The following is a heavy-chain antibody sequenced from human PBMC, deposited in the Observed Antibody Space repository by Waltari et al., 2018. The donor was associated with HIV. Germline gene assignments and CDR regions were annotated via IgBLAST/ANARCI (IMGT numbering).Heavy chain of an antibody. D-gene: IGHD4-4*01. V-gene: IGHV4-39*01. J-gene: IGHJ5*02. CDR3: ARSFSGYSNYFDP. CDR1: GGSMTSSRYF. Sequence: QLQLQESGPGLVKSSETLSLTCTASGGSMTSSRYFWGWIRQPPGKGLEWIGSMSYSGSTYHNPSLRSRLTISVDTSKNQFSLKLTSVTAADTAVYYCARSFSGYSNYFDPWGQGTLVTVSS. CDR2: MSYSGST.